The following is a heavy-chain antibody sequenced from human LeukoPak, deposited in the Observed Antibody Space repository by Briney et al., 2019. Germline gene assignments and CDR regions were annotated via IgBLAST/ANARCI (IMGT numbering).Heavy chain of an antibody. V-gene: IGHV3-9*01. CDR1: GFTFDDYA. CDR3: AKAVVAATTTLFDY. Sequence: GGSLRLSCAASGFTFDDYAMHWVRQAPGKGLEWVSGISWNSGSIGYADSVKGRFTISRDNAKSSLYLQMNSLRAEDTALYYCAKAVVAATTTLFDYWGQGTLVTVSS. J-gene: IGHJ4*02. CDR2: ISWNSGSI. D-gene: IGHD2-15*01.